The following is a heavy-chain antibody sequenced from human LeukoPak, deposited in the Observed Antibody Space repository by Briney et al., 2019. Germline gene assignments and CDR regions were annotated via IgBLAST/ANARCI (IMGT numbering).Heavy chain of an antibody. V-gene: IGHV3-30-3*01. Sequence: PGGSLRLSCAASGFTFSSYAMHCVPQAPDEGLEGVAVISYDGSNKYYADSVKGRFTISRDNSKNTLYLKMNSLRAEDTAVYYCARDQDRGYLDYWGQGTLVTVSS. CDR1: GFTFSSYA. CDR3: ARDQDRGYLDY. CDR2: ISYDGSNK. J-gene: IGHJ4*02. D-gene: IGHD2-15*01.